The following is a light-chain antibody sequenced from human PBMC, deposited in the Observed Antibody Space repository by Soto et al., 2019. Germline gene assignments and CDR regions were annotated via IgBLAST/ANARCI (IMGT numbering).Light chain of an antibody. CDR3: QQYGSSLLT. Sequence: IVLTQSPATLSLSPGERASLSCRARQTVSTYLSWYQHKPGQAPRLLIYGASSRATGIPERFSGSGSGTDFSLTISRLEPEDSAVYYCQQYGSSLLTFGGGTKVDIK. V-gene: IGKV3-20*01. CDR2: GAS. CDR1: QTVSTY. J-gene: IGKJ4*01.